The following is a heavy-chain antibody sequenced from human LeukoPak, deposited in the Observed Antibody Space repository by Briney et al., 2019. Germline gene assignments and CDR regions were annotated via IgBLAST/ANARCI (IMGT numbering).Heavy chain of an antibody. D-gene: IGHD4-11*01. Sequence: PGGSLRLSCAASGFTFSSYAMSWVRQAPGKGLEWVSAISGSSGSTYYADSVKGRFTISRDNSKNTLYLQMNSLRAEDTAVYYCARGRRIYSNSDFDYWGQGTLVTVSS. V-gene: IGHV3-23*01. CDR3: ARGRRIYSNSDFDY. CDR2: ISGSSGST. CDR1: GFTFSSYA. J-gene: IGHJ4*02.